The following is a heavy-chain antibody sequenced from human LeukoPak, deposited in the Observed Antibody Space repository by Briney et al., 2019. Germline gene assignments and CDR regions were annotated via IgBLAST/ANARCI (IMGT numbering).Heavy chain of an antibody. J-gene: IGHJ6*02. CDR1: GFTFSNYW. D-gene: IGHD3-16*01. CDR3: ARDGGVVRFGGQDV. CDR2: MNRDGSEK. V-gene: IGHV3-7*01. Sequence: GGSLRLSCAASGFTFSNYWMSWVRQAPGKGLEWVANMNRDGSEKYYVDSLKGRFTISRDNAKNSLYLQMNSLRDEDTAVYYCARDGGVVRFGGQDVWGQGTTVTVS.